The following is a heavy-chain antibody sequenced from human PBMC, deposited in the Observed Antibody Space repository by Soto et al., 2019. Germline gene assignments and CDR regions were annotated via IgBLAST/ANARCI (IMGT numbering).Heavy chain of an antibody. CDR3: ARNSTVTTPWYYYYGMDV. CDR1: GYSFTSYW. J-gene: IGHJ6*02. D-gene: IGHD4-4*01. CDR2: IYPGDSDT. Sequence: PGESLKISCKGSGYSFTSYWIGWVRQMPGKGLEWMGIIYPGDSDTRYSPSFQGQVTISADKSISTAYLQWSSLKASDTAMYYCARNSTVTTPWYYYYGMDVWGQGTTVSVS. V-gene: IGHV5-51*01.